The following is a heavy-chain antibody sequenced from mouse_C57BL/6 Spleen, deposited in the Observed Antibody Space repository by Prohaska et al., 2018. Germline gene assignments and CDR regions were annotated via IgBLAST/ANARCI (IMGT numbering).Heavy chain of an antibody. V-gene: IGHV6-3*01. D-gene: IGHD2-4*01. CDR2: IRLKADNYET. J-gene: IGHJ4*01. Sequence: EVKLEESGGGLVQPGGSMKLSCVASGFTFSNYWMNWVRQSPEKGLEWVAQIRLKADNYETHDAESVKGRFTISRDDSKSSVYLQMNNLRAEDTGIYYCTGPLYYDYDFYYAMDYWGQGTSVTVSS. CDR3: TGPLYYDYDFYYAMDY. CDR1: GFTFSNYW.